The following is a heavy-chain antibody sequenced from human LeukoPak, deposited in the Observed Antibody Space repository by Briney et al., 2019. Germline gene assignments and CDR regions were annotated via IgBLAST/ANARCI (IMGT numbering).Heavy chain of an antibody. CDR2: IYYSGST. Sequence: NPSETLSLTCTVSGDSISSFYWSWIRQPPGKGLEYIGYIYYSGSTNYNPSLKSRVTISLDTSKNQFSLKLTSVTAADTAVYYCARGKWELESGEAFDIWGQGTMVTVSS. CDR3: ARGKWELESGEAFDI. J-gene: IGHJ3*02. D-gene: IGHD1-26*01. CDR1: GDSISSFY. V-gene: IGHV4-59*01.